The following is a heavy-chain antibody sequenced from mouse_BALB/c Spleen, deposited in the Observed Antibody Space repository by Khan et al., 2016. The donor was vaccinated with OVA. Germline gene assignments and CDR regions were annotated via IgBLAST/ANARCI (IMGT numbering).Heavy chain of an antibody. CDR3: ARDFGSSFWFAY. J-gene: IGHJ3*01. Sequence: EVQLQESGPVLVKPGASVKMSCKASEYTFTNYIVHWVQQKPGQGLEWIGYINPYNDGAKYNENFKGKATLTSDKSSSTAYMELSGLTSDDSAVYYCARDFGSSFWFAYWGQGTLVTVSA. D-gene: IGHD1-1*01. V-gene: IGHV1S136*01. CDR1: EYTFTNYI. CDR2: INPYNDGA.